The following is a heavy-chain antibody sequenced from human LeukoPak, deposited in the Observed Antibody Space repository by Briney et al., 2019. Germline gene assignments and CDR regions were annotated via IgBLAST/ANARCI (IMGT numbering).Heavy chain of an antibody. CDR2: ISAYNGNT. V-gene: IGHV1-18*01. J-gene: IGHJ4*02. CDR3: ARDRSIAVAGYYFDY. CDR1: GYSLITYG. D-gene: IGHD6-19*01. Sequence: ASVKVSCKAAGYSLITYGISWVRQAPGQGLEWMGWISAYNGNTNYAQKLQGRVTMTTDTSTSTAYMELRSLRSDDTAVYYCARDRSIAVAGYYFDYWGQGTLVTVSS.